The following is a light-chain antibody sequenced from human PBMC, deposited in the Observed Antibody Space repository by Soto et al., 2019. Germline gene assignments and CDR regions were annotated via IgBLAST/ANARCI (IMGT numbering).Light chain of an antibody. CDR1: QSINNW. CDR2: KAS. J-gene: IGKJ1*01. Sequence: DIPMTQSPSSVSASVGDKLTLTCRASQSINNWLAWYQQKPGQAPKVLIYKASILESGVPSRFSGSGSGTEFTLTISSLQPDDFATYYCQEYNSYWTFGQGTKVDI. V-gene: IGKV1-5*03. CDR3: QEYNSYWT.